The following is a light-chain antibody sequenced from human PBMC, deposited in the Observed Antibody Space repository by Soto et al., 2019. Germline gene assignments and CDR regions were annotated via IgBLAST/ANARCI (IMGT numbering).Light chain of an antibody. CDR1: QGINTY. V-gene: IGKV1-39*01. CDR3: QQSYTTTWT. Sequence: DIQMTQSPSSLSESAGDRVTITCRASQGINTYLNWYQQKPGKAPKLLIYAASNLQSGVPSRFSGSGSETDFTLTISSMQPEHFANYSCQQSYTTTWTFGQGTKVDIK. J-gene: IGKJ1*01. CDR2: AAS.